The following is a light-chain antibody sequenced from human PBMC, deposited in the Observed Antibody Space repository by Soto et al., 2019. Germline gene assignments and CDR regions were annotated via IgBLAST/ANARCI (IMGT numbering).Light chain of an antibody. Sequence: NFMLTQPHSVSESPGKTVTISCTRSSGSIASNYVQWYQQRPGSAPTTVIYEDNQRPSGVPDRLSGSIDSSSNSASLTISGLKTEDEADYYCQSYDSSNLWVFGGGTKVTVL. V-gene: IGLV6-57*03. J-gene: IGLJ3*02. CDR3: QSYDSSNLWV. CDR1: SGSIASNY. CDR2: EDN.